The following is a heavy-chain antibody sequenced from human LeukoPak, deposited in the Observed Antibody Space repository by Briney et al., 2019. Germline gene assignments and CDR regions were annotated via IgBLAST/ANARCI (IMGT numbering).Heavy chain of an antibody. Sequence: PSETLSLTCTVSGGSISSSSYYWDWIRQSPGKGLEWIGNIYSGGSTYYTPSLKSRVTISVDTSKNQFSLKLSSVTAADTAIYFCARHSRSGSGGYEDAFDIWGQGTMVTVSS. J-gene: IGHJ3*02. CDR1: GGSISSSSYY. CDR3: ARHSRSGSGGYEDAFDI. V-gene: IGHV4-39*01. CDR2: IYSGGST. D-gene: IGHD5-12*01.